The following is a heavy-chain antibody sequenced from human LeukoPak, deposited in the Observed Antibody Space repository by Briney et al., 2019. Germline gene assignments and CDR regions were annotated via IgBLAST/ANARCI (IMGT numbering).Heavy chain of an antibody. J-gene: IGHJ3*02. CDR2: IKSKTDGGTT. D-gene: IGHD2-21*01. CDR1: GFTFSNAW. V-gene: IGHV3-15*01. Sequence: GGSLRLSCAASGFTFSNAWMSWVRQAPGKGLEWVGRIKSKTDGGTTDYAAPVKGRFTISRDDSKNTLYLQMNSLKTEDTAAYYCTTEAPIPEAAFDIWGQGTMVTVSS. CDR3: TTEAPIPEAAFDI.